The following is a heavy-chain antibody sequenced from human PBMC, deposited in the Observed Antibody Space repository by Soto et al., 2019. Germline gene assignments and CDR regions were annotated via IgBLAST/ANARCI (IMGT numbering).Heavy chain of an antibody. CDR1: GFTFSTSC. V-gene: IGHV3-7*01. CDR3: TRYLDF. J-gene: IGHJ4*02. CDR2: INQDGNEK. Sequence: EVHLVESGGGLVQPGGSLRLSCAASGFTFSTSCMDWVRQTPGKGLEWVANINQDGNEKNYVDSVKGRFTISRDNAKNSLFLQMSSLTAEDSGLYYCTRYLDFWGQGTLVTVSS.